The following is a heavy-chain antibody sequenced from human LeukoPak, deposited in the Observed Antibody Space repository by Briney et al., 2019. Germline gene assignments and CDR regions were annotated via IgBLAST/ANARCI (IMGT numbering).Heavy chain of an antibody. Sequence: SVTLSLTCAVYGGSFSGYYWSWIRQPPGKGLEWIGEISHSGSTNYNPSLKSRVTISVDTSKNQFSLKLSSVTAADTAVYYCALYDSSGYYFDYWGQGTLVTVSS. J-gene: IGHJ4*02. CDR1: GGSFSGYY. CDR3: ALYDSSGYYFDY. D-gene: IGHD3-22*01. CDR2: ISHSGST. V-gene: IGHV4-34*01.